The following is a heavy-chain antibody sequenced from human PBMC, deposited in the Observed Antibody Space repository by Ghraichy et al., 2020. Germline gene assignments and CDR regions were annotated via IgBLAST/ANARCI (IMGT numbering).Heavy chain of an antibody. CDR2: IYYSGST. D-gene: IGHD6-19*01. Sequence: SETLSLTCTVSGGSISSYYWSWIRQPPGKGLEWIGYIYYSGSTNYNPSLKSRVTISVDTSKNQFSLKLSSVTAADTAVYYCARGDSSGWGDDAFDIWGQGTMVTVSS. V-gene: IGHV4-59*01. J-gene: IGHJ3*02. CDR3: ARGDSSGWGDDAFDI. CDR1: GGSISSYY.